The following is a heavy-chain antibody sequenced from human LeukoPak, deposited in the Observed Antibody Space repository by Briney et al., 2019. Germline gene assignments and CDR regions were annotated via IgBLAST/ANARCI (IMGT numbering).Heavy chain of an antibody. CDR1: GFTFSSYA. CDR3: ARVPFDY. V-gene: IGHV3-30-3*01. J-gene: IGHJ4*02. CDR2: ISYDGSNK. Sequence: GGSLRLSCAASGFTFSSYAMHWVRQAPGKGLEWVAVISYDGSNKYYADSVKGRFTISRDNSKNTLYLQMNSLRAEDTAVYYCARVPFDYWGQGTLVTVSS.